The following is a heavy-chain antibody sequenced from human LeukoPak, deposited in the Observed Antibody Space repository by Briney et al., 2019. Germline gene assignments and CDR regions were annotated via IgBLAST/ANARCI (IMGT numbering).Heavy chain of an antibody. J-gene: IGHJ5*02. Sequence: SETLSLTCAVYGGSFSGYYWSWIRQPPGKGLEWIGEINHSGSTNYNPSLKSRVTISVDTSKNQFSLQLSSVTAADTAVYYCARGDYTTSAPRLDPWGQGTLVTVSS. V-gene: IGHV4-34*01. CDR3: ARGDYTTSAPRLDP. CDR2: INHSGST. CDR1: GGSFSGYY. D-gene: IGHD1-26*01.